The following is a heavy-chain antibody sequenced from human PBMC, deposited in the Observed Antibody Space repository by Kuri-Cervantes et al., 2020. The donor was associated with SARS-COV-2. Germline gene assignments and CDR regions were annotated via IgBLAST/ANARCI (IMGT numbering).Heavy chain of an antibody. CDR3: ARDLRLGKSLDY. J-gene: IGHJ4*02. CDR1: GFTFSSYS. Sequence: ETLSLTCAASGFTFSSYSMNWVRQAPGKGLEWVSSISSSSSYIYYADSAKGRFTISRDNAKNSLYLQMSSLRAEDTAVYYCARDLRLGKSLDYWGQGTLVTVSS. D-gene: IGHD7-27*01. CDR2: ISSSSSYI. V-gene: IGHV3-21*01.